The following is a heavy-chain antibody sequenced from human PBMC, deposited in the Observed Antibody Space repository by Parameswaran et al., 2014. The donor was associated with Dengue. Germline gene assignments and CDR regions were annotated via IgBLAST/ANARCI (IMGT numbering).Heavy chain of an antibody. J-gene: IGHJ2*01. D-gene: IGHD5-18*01. V-gene: IGHV1-69*01. CDR3: ARGRHTSGFSRRDWYLDL. Sequence: SWVRQAPGQGLEWMGGIIPIFDTTNYAQKFQGRVTITADESSSTAYMELSTLRSEDTAVYYCARGRHTSGFSRRDWYLDLWGRGTPVTVSS. CDR2: IIPIFDTT.